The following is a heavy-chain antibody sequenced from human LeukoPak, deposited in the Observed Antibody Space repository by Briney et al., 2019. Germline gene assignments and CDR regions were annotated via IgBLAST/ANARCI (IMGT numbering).Heavy chain of an antibody. CDR3: ARVPSAAGTLAFDI. CDR2: INPNSGHT. V-gene: IGHV1-2*02. D-gene: IGHD6-13*01. J-gene: IGHJ3*02. CDR1: GSSFTGYY. Sequence: ASVKVSCKASGSSFTGYYIHWMRQAPAQGLEWMGWINPNSGHTGYAENFQGRVTMTRDTSISTAYMELSRLRSDDTAVYYCARVPSAAGTLAFDIWGQGTMVTVSS.